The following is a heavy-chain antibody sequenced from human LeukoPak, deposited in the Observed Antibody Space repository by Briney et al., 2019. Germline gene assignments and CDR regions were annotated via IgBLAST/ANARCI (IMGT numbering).Heavy chain of an antibody. D-gene: IGHD1-14*01. CDR3: TRPIESRDPEYYYYYYMDV. V-gene: IGHV3-21*01. J-gene: IGHJ6*03. Sequence: GGSLRLSCAASGFTFSSYSMNWVRQAPGKGLEWVSSISSSSSYIYYADSVKGRFTISRDNAKNSLYLQMNSLRAEDTAVYYCTRPIESRDPEYYYYYYMDVWGKGTTVTVSS. CDR1: GFTFSSYS. CDR2: ISSSSSYI.